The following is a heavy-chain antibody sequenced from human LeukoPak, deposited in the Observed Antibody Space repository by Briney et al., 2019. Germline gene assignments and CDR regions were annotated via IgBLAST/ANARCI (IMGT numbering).Heavy chain of an antibody. V-gene: IGHV4-59*01. D-gene: IGHD3-22*01. Sequence: PSETLSLTCSVSGVSISSDYWSWIRQPSGKGLEWMGSIYYSGTTNYSPSLKSRVTISIDTSKNQFSLKLTSVTAADTAIYYCARGAYDSSAYYYDFDCWGQGTLVTVSS. J-gene: IGHJ4*01. CDR1: GVSISSDY. CDR2: IYYSGTT. CDR3: ARGAYDSSAYYYDFDC.